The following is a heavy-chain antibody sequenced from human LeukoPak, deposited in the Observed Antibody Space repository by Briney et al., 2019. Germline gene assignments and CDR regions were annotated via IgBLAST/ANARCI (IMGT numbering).Heavy chain of an antibody. CDR2: IYYSGST. V-gene: IGHV4-59*01. CDR3: ARSPYVPLQLDY. CDR1: GGSISSYY. D-gene: IGHD3-16*01. Sequence: SETLSLTCSVSGGSISSYYWSWIRQPPGKGLEWIGFIYYSGSTNSNPSLEGRVTISVDTSKNQFSLNLSSVTAADTAVYYCARSPYVPLQLDYWGQGTLVTVSS. J-gene: IGHJ4*02.